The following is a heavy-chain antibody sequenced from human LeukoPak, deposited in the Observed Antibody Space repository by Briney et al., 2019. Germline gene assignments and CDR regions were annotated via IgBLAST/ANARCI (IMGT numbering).Heavy chain of an antibody. J-gene: IGHJ5*02. CDR2: IKQDGSEK. V-gene: IGHV3-7*01. CDR3: ARDQYYYGSGSYYTRNWFDP. Sequence: GGSLRLSCAVSGFTFSTYWMSWVRQAPGKGLEWVANIKQDGSEKDYVDSVKGRFTISRDNAKNSLYLQMNSLRAEDTAVYYCARDQYYYGSGSYYTRNWFDPWGQGTLVTVSS. CDR1: GFTFSTYW. D-gene: IGHD3-10*01.